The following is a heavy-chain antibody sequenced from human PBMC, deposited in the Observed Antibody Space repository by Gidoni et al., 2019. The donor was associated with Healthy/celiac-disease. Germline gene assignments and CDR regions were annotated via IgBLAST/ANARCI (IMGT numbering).Heavy chain of an antibody. CDR1: GFTFSSYS. CDR2: ISSSSSYI. CDR3: ARDSVVVISSFDY. D-gene: IGHD3-22*01. Sequence: EVQLVESGGGLVKPGGSLRLSCAASGFTFSSYSMNWVRQAPGKGLEWVSSISSSSSYIYYADSVKGRFTISRDNAKNSLYLQMNSLRAEDTAVYYCARDSVVVISSFDYWGQGTLVTVSS. J-gene: IGHJ4*02. V-gene: IGHV3-21*01.